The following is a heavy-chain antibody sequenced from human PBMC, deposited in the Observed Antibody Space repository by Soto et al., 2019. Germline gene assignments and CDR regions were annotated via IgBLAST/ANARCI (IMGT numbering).Heavy chain of an antibody. CDR1: GFTFGSYA. J-gene: IGHJ4*02. CDR2: ISDSGGTT. Sequence: GGSLRLSCAASGFTFGSYAMNWVRQAPGKGLEWVSVISDSGGTTYYADSVQGRFTISRDNSKNTLYLQMNSLRAEDTAIYYCAKKSAASRPPRHPDYWGPGTLVTVSS. CDR3: AKKSAASRPPRHPDY. D-gene: IGHD6-13*01. V-gene: IGHV3-23*01.